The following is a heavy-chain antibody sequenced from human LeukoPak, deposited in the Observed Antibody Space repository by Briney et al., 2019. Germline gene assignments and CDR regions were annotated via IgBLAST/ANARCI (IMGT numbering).Heavy chain of an antibody. CDR2: ISRSGSTI. D-gene: IGHD5-12*01. J-gene: IGHJ6*03. V-gene: IGHV3-11*04. Sequence: GGSLRLSCAASGFTFSDFNMRWIRQAPGKGLEWVSSISRSGSTIYYADSVKGRFTISRDNAKNSLYLQMNSLRAEDTAVYYCARDRGWGMDAWGKGTTVTISS. CDR1: GFTFSDFN. CDR3: ARDRGWGMDA.